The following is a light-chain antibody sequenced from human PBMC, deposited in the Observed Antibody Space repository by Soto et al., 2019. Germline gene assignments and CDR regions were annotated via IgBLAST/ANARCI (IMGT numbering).Light chain of an antibody. V-gene: IGKV3-15*01. CDR1: QSVTSN. CDR2: GAS. CDR3: QQYNNWPPT. Sequence: EIVMTQSPATLSVSPGERATLSCRASQSVTSNLAWYQQKPGQAPRLLIYGASTSATGIPARFSGSGSGTEFTLTISSLQSEDFALYYCQQYNNWPPTFGQGTRLEIK. J-gene: IGKJ5*01.